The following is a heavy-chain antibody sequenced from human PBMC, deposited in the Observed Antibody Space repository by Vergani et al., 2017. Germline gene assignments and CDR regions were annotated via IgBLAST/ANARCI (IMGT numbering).Heavy chain of an antibody. V-gene: IGHV1-8*02. J-gene: IGHJ5*02. Sequence: QVQLVQSGAEVKKPGASVKVSCKASGYTFTSYGISWVRLATGQGLEWMGWMNPKSGNTAYAAKFQGRITMTRDSSTDTAYMEMKSLRSEDTAIYFCGRGVLDSKYRHNWFGPWGQGTVVTVSS. CDR3: GRGVLDSKYRHNWFGP. CDR1: GYTFTSYG. CDR2: MNPKSGNT. D-gene: IGHD3/OR15-3a*01.